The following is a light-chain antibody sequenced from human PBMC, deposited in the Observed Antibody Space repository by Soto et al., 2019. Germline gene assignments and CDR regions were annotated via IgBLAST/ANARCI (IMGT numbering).Light chain of an antibody. CDR3: SFYRCANPYV. V-gene: IGLV2-18*01. CDR2: EAS. CDR1: STDCVTYNR. J-gene: IGLJ1*01. Sequence: QSALTQPPSVSGSPGQSVTISCTGTSTDCVTYNRVSWYQQPPGTSPKLIVYEASNRPSGVPDRFSGSKSGHTASLTISGLQSEDEASYSGSFYRCANPYVCGTGTKLTV.